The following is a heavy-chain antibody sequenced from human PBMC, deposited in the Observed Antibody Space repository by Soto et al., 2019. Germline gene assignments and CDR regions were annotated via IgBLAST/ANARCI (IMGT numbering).Heavy chain of an antibody. CDR3: ARSVFP. CDR1: GGSFSGYY. CDR2: IFYIGST. V-gene: IGHV4-31*11. J-gene: IGHJ5*02. Sequence: SETLSLTCAVYGGSFSGYYWSWIRQHPGKGLEWIGYIFYIGSTYYNPSLKSRVTISVDTSKNQFSLKLNSVTAADTAVYYCARSVFPWGQGTLVTVSS.